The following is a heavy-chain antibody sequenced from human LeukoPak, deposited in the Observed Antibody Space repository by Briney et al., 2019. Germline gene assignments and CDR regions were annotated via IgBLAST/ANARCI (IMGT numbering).Heavy chain of an antibody. Sequence: PGGSLRLSCAASGFTFSSYGMHWVRQAPGKGLEWVAVISYDGSNKYYADSVKGRFTISRDNSKNTLYLQMNSLRAEDTAVYYCAKDGSSGWYSCYFDYWAREPWSPSPQ. D-gene: IGHD6-19*01. CDR3: AKDGSSGWYSCYFDY. CDR2: ISYDGSNK. J-gene: IGHJ4*02. CDR1: GFTFSSYG. V-gene: IGHV3-30*18.